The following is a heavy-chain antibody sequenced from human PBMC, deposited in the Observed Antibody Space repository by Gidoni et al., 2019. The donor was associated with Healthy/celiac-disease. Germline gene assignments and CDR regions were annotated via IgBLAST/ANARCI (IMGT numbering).Heavy chain of an antibody. J-gene: IGHJ4*02. V-gene: IGHV3-21*01. CDR1: GFTFSSYS. CDR3: ASVPMEWQPFDY. CDR2: ISSSSSYI. D-gene: IGHD3-3*01. Sequence: EVQLVESGGGLVKPGGSLSLSCAASGFTFSSYSMNWVRQAPGKGLEWVSSISSSSSYIYYADSVKGRFTISRDNAKNSLYLQMNSLRAEDTAVYYCASVPMEWQPFDYWGQGTLVTVSS.